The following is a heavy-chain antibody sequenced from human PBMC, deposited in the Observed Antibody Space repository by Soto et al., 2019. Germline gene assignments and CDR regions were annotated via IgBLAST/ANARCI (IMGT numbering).Heavy chain of an antibody. Sequence: SETLSLTCAVSGYSISSGYYWGWIRQPPGKGLEWIGSIDHSGRTYYNPSLKSRVTISVDTSKNQFSLKLSSVTAADTAVYYCARDQARQPRLRFLERPYGMDVWGQGTTVTVSS. V-gene: IGHV4-38-2*02. CDR2: IDHSGRT. D-gene: IGHD3-3*01. J-gene: IGHJ6*02. CDR1: GYSISSGYY. CDR3: ARDQARQPRLRFLERPYGMDV.